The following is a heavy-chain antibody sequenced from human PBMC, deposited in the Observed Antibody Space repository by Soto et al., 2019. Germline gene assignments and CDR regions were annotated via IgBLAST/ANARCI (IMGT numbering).Heavy chain of an antibody. CDR1: GRTVRSYA. CDR2: IIPIFGTA. Sequence: SAKVSFKGPGRTVRSYAIRSVQQAPAQGLEWMGGIIPIFGTANYAQKFQGRVTITAGESTSTAYIEVSSLRSEDTAVYYCDSGLMVYAAHRYYYGMDGWGQGTTVTVS. V-gene: IGHV1-69*13. J-gene: IGHJ6*02. CDR3: DSGLMVYAAHRYYYGMDG. D-gene: IGHD2-8*01.